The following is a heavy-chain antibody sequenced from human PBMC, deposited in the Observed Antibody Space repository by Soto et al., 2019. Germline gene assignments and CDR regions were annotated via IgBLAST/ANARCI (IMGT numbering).Heavy chain of an antibody. Sequence: SVKVSCKASGYTFPCYGISWVRQAPGQGLEWMGWISAYNGNTNYAQKLQGRVTMTTDTSTSTAYMELRSLRSDDTAVYYCARHGPAVAGTGSWVSGYWGQGTLVTVS. CDR3: ARHGPAVAGTGSWVSGY. CDR2: ISAYNGNT. J-gene: IGHJ4*02. D-gene: IGHD6-19*01. V-gene: IGHV1-18*04. CDR1: GYTFPCYG.